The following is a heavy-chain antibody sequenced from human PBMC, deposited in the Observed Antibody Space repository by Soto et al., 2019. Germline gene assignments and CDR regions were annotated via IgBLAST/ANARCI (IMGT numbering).Heavy chain of an antibody. J-gene: IGHJ6*02. CDR3: AKDLLYYYYGMDV. CDR2: ISYDGSNK. CDR1: GFTFSSYA. V-gene: IGHV3-30*18. Sequence: QVQLVESGGGVVQPGRSLRLSCAASGFTFSSYAMHWVRQAPGKGLEWVAVISYDGSNKYYADSVKGRFTISRDNSKNALYLEMNSRRGEDTAVYYCAKDLLYYYYGMDVWGQGTTVTVSS.